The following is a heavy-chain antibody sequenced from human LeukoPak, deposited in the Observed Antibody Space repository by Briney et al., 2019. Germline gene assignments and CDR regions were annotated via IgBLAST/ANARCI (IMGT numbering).Heavy chain of an antibody. Sequence: ASVKVSCKASGYTFTDYYMHWVRQAPGQGLEWMGWINPNSGATNYAQKFQGRVTMTRDTSISTAYMELSRLRSDDTAVYYCARVGYYYYGMYVWGQGTTVTVSS. CDR3: ARVGYYYYGMYV. CDR2: INPNSGAT. CDR1: GYTFTDYY. V-gene: IGHV1-2*02. J-gene: IGHJ6*02.